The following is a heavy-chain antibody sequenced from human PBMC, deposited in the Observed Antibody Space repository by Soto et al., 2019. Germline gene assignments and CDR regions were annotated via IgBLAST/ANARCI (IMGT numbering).Heavy chain of an antibody. D-gene: IGHD6-13*01. CDR1: GFTFSSYD. CDR2: IGTAGDT. V-gene: IGHV3-13*01. Sequence: GGSLRLSCAASGFTFSSYDMHWVRQATGKGLEWVSAIGTAGDTYYPGSVKGRFTISRENAKNSLYLQMNSLRAEDTAVYYCAREYTAAAGLYYYGIAVSGQGTTVTVS. CDR3: AREYTAAAGLYYYGIAV. J-gene: IGHJ6*01.